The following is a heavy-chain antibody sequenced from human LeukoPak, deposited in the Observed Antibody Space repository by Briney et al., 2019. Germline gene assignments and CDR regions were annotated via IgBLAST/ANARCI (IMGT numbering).Heavy chain of an antibody. CDR3: ARDHTYYYGSGSYNSFDP. V-gene: IGHV1-69*06. CDR1: GYTFTGYY. D-gene: IGHD3-10*01. J-gene: IGHJ5*02. CDR2: IIPIFGTA. Sequence: ASVKVSCKASGYTFTGYYMHWVRQAPGQGLEWMGGIIPIFGTANYAQKFQGRVTITADKSTTTAYMELSSLRSEDTAVYYCARDHTYYYGSGSYNSFDPWGQGTLVTVSS.